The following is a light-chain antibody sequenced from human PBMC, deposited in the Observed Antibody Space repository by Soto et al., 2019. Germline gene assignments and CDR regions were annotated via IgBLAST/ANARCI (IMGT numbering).Light chain of an antibody. V-gene: IGLV2-14*01. J-gene: IGLJ1*01. Sequence: SALTQPASVSGSPGQSITISCTGTSSDVGGYNYVSWYQQHPGKAPKFMIYDVSNRPSGVSNRFSGSKSGNTASLTISGLQAEDEADYYCSSYTTSNTRQIVFGTGTKVNV. CDR2: DVS. CDR3: SSYTTSNTRQIV. CDR1: SSDVGGYNY.